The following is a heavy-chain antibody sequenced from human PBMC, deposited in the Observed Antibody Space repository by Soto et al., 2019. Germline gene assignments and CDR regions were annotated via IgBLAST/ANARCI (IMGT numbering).Heavy chain of an antibody. CDR1: GGSFSGYY. J-gene: IGHJ4*02. CDR2: INHSGST. Sequence: QVQLQQWGAGLLKPSETLSLTCAVYGGSFSGYYWSWIRQPPGKGLEWIGEINHSGSTNYNPSLKSRVTISVDTSKNQFSLKLSSVTAADTAVYYCARVTNDYGDYYFDYWGQGTLVTVSS. D-gene: IGHD4-17*01. V-gene: IGHV4-34*01. CDR3: ARVTNDYGDYYFDY.